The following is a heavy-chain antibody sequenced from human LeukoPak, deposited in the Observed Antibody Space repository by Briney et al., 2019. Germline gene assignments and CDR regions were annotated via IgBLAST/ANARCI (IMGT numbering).Heavy chain of an antibody. CDR2: ISGSGGST. V-gene: IGHV3-23*01. D-gene: IGHD3-9*01. CDR1: GFTFSSYA. J-gene: IGHJ4*02. Sequence: GGSLRLSCAASGFTFSSYAMSWVRQAPGKGLEWVSAISGSGGSTYYADSVKGRFTISRDNSKNTLYLQMNSLRAEDTAVYYCAKDPSYYDILTGLGYWGQGTLVTVSS. CDR3: AKDPSYYDILTGLGY.